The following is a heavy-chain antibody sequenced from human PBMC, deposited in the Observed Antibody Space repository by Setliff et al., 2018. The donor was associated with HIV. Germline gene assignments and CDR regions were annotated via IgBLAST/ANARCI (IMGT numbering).Heavy chain of an antibody. CDR3: ARASSDIPGVDSNYFDD. V-gene: IGHV4-61*02. CDR1: GDSISSGSNY. D-gene: IGHD2-2*01. Sequence: SETLSLTCTVSGDSISSGSNYWSWIRQPAGKGLEWIGRIYTSGPRYNPSLENRVTISVDTPKSQFFLMLSSVTAADTAVYYCARASSDIPGVDSNYFDDWGQGTLVTVSS. J-gene: IGHJ4*02. CDR2: IYTSGP.